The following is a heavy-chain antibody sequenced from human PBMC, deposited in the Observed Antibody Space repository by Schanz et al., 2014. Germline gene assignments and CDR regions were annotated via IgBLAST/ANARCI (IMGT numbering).Heavy chain of an antibody. V-gene: IGHV3-23*01. Sequence: EGQLLESGGGLIQPGGSLRLSCAASGFTFSSYAMSWVRQAPGKGLEWVSTISASGGSTYYADSVKRRFTISRDISKNTLHLQVTSLRAEDTAIYYCARDGNYYGSRNYYKTPYYFDYWGQGTLVTVSS. CDR1: GFTFSSYA. CDR3: ARDGNYYGSRNYYKTPYYFDY. CDR2: ISASGGST. J-gene: IGHJ4*02. D-gene: IGHD3-10*01.